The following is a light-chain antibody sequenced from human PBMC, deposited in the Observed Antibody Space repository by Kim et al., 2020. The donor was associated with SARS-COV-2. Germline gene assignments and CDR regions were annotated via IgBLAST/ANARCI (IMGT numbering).Light chain of an antibody. CDR1: CGDIGGYNY. Sequence: TFSIVCTGTCGDIGGYNYVTWYQHHPAQAPKLIIYDVNKWPSGVPDRFSGSKSGNTATLTISGLQADDEADYDCCSYAGRYTFVFGGGTQPTVL. CDR3: CSYAGRYTFV. V-gene: IGLV2-11*01. CDR2: DVN. J-gene: IGLJ2*01.